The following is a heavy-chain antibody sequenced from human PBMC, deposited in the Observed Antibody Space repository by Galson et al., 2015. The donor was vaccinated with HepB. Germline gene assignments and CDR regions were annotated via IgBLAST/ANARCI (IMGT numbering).Heavy chain of an antibody. J-gene: IGHJ5*02. Sequence: SVKVSCKASGYTFTRYGISWVRQAPGQGLEWMGWISAYNGNTNYAQKLQGRVTMTTDTSTSTAYMELRSLRSDDTAVYYCAREYYGSGLGGYNWFDPWGQGTLVTVSS. CDR2: ISAYNGNT. CDR1: GYTFTRYG. CDR3: AREYYGSGLGGYNWFDP. D-gene: IGHD3-10*01. V-gene: IGHV1-18*01.